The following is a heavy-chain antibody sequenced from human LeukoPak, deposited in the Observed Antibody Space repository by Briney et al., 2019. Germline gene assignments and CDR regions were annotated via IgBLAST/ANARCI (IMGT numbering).Heavy chain of an antibody. J-gene: IGHJ3*02. Sequence: ASVKVSCKVSGYTLTELSMHWVRQAPGKGLEWMGGFDPEDGETIYAQKFQGRVTMTEDTSTDTAYMELSSLRSEDTAVYYCATASHDFWSGYYAFDIWGQGTMVTVSS. D-gene: IGHD3-3*01. CDR1: GYTLTELS. V-gene: IGHV1-24*01. CDR3: ATASHDFWSGYYAFDI. CDR2: FDPEDGET.